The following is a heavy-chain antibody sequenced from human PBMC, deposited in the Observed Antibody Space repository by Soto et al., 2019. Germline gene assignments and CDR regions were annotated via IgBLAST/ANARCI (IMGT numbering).Heavy chain of an antibody. J-gene: IGHJ4*02. V-gene: IGHV3-11*05. CDR3: ARLLYSYGNGFDY. Sequence: QVQLVESGGGLVKPGGSLRLSCAASGFTFSDYYMSWIRQAPGKGLEWVSYISSSSSYTNYADSGKGRFTISRDNAKNSLYLQMNSLRAEDTAVYYCARLLYSYGNGFDYWGQGTLVTVSS. D-gene: IGHD5-18*01. CDR1: GFTFSDYY. CDR2: ISSSSSYT.